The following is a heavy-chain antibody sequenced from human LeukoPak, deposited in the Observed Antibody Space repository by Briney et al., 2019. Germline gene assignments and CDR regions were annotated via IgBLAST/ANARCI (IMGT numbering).Heavy chain of an antibody. V-gene: IGHV3-7*01. Sequence: GGSLRLSCAASGFTFSSYWMSWVRQAPGKGLEWVANIKQDGSEEYYVDSVKGRFTISRDNAKNSLYLQMNSLRAEDTAVYYCARDAADYYYDSSGYHYYFDYWGQGTLVTVSS. J-gene: IGHJ4*02. CDR1: GFTFSSYW. CDR3: ARDAADYYYDSSGYHYYFDY. D-gene: IGHD3-22*01. CDR2: IKQDGSEE.